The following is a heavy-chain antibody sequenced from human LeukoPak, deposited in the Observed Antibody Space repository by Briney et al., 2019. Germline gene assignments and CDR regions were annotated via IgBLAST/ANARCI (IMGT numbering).Heavy chain of an antibody. V-gene: IGHV4-59*13. CDR3: STVYCSSVKRYFLSFDY. D-gene: IGHD2-2*01. CDR1: GGSMNDYY. CDR2: IYYTWNT. Sequence: SETLSLTCSVSGGSMNDYYGSWIRQSPGKGREWVGFIYYTWNTNYNPSLKSRLTLSVDAPKIKFSLNLTSVTAADTAVYYCSTVYCSSVKRYFLSFDYWGQGTLVTVSS. J-gene: IGHJ4*02.